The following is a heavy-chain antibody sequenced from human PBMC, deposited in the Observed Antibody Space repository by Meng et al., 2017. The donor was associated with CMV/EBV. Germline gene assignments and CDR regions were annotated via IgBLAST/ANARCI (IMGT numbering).Heavy chain of an antibody. Sequence: SGFTFGSYAVSWVRQAPGKGLEWVSAISGSGGSTYSADSVKGRFTISRDNSKNPVFLQMNSLRADDTAVYYCAKLLLSAAIRGAFDIWGQGTMVTVSS. CDR2: ISGSGGST. J-gene: IGHJ3*02. CDR3: AKLLLSAAIRGAFDI. V-gene: IGHV3-23*01. D-gene: IGHD2-2*01. CDR1: GFTFGSYA.